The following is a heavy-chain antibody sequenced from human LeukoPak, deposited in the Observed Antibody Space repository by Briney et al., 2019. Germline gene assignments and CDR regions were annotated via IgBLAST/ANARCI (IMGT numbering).Heavy chain of an antibody. CDR2: INPSGGST. CDR3: AKDPLGVYFDY. V-gene: IGHV1-46*03. Sequence: ASVKVSCKASGYTFTSYYMHWVRQAPGQGLEWMGIINPSGGSTSYAQKFQGRVTMTRDTSTSTVYMEPSSLRSEDTAVYYCAKDPLGVYFDYWGQGTLVTVSS. CDR1: GYTFTSYY. J-gene: IGHJ4*02.